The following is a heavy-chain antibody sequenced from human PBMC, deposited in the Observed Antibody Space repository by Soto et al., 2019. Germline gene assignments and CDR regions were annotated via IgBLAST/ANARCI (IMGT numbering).Heavy chain of an antibody. CDR1: GGSISSGDYY. CDR2: IYYSGST. V-gene: IGHV4-61*08. J-gene: IGHJ5*02. D-gene: IGHD5-12*01. CDR3: ARQTNSGYDWWFDP. Sequence: SETLSLTCTVSGGSISSGDYYWSWIRQPPGKGLEWIGYIYYSGSTNYNPSLKSRVTISVDTSKNQFSLKLSSVTAADTAVYYCARQTNSGYDWWFDPWGQGTPVTVSS.